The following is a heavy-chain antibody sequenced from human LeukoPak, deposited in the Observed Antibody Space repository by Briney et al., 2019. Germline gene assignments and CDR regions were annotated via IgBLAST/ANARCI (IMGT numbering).Heavy chain of an antibody. CDR3: ARSWLAVAGPEY. V-gene: IGHV3-48*03. D-gene: IGHD6-19*01. J-gene: IGHJ4*02. CDR1: GFIFDNYA. CDR2: ISISGTTI. Sequence: GGSLTLSCAAPGFIFDNYAIHWVRQAPGQGLEWVSYISISGTTIYYANSVKGRFTISRDNAKNSLYLRMNSLRAEDTAVYYCARSWLAVAGPEYWGQGTLVTVSS.